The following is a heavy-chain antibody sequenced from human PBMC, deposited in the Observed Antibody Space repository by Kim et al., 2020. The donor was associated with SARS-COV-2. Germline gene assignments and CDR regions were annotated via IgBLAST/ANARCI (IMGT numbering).Heavy chain of an antibody. D-gene: IGHD4-17*01. J-gene: IGHJ4*02. CDR1: GFTFSSYS. CDR3: ARFPLDYGDYEFDY. CDR2: ISSSSSTI. V-gene: IGHV3-48*01. Sequence: GGSLRLSCAASGFTFSSYSMNWVRQAPGKGLEWVSYISSSSSTIYYADSVKGRFTISRDNAKNSLYLQMNSLRAEDTAVYYCARFPLDYGDYEFDYWGQGTLVTVSS.